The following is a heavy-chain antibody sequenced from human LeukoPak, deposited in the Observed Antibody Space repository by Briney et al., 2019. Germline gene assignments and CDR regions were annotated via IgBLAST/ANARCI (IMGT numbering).Heavy chain of an antibody. CDR3: ARVDSGSYS. CDR2: TRNKANSYTT. Sequence: GGSLRLSCAASGFTFSDHYMDWVRQAPGKGLEWVGRTRNKANSYTTEYAASVKGRFTISRDDSKNSLYLQMNSLKTEDTAVYYCARVDSGSYSWGQGTLVTVSS. V-gene: IGHV3-72*01. D-gene: IGHD1-26*01. CDR1: GFTFSDHY. J-gene: IGHJ4*02.